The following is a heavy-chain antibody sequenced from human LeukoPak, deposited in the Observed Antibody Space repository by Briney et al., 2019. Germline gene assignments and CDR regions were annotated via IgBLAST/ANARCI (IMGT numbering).Heavy chain of an antibody. CDR3: ARGVSGSYQTGRRQWKTPHDY. V-gene: IGHV1-3*01. D-gene: IGHD1-26*01. CDR1: GYTFTSYA. Sequence: ASVKVSCKASGYTFTSYAMHWVRQAPGQRLEWTGWINAGNGNTKYSQKFQGRVTITRDTSASTAYMELSSLRSEDTAVYYCARGVSGSYQTGRRQWKTPHDYWGQGTLVTVSS. J-gene: IGHJ4*02. CDR2: INAGNGNT.